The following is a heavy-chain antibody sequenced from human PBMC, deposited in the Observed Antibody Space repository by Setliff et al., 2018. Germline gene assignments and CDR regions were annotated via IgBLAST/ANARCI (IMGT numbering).Heavy chain of an antibody. Sequence: ASVKVSCKASGYTFTGYYMYWVRQAPGQGLEWMGRINPNSGGTNYAQKFQGRVTMTRDTSISTVYMELSRLRSDDTAVYYCARGALYYDSSGYYPDYWGQGTLVTVS. CDR1: GYTFTGYY. V-gene: IGHV1-2*06. CDR2: INPNSGGT. CDR3: ARGALYYDSSGYYPDY. D-gene: IGHD3-22*01. J-gene: IGHJ4*02.